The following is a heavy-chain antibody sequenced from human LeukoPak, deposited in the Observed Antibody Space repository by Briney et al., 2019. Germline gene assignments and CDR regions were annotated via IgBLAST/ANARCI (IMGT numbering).Heavy chain of an antibody. V-gene: IGHV4-4*07. CDR1: GGSLSYYY. Sequence: SETLSLTCAVYGGSLSYYYWSWIRQPAGKGLEWIGRIYTSGSTNYNPSLKSRVTMSVDTSKNQFSLKLSSVTAADTAVYYCARDFGATIRYYYYMDVWGKGTTVTVSS. D-gene: IGHD5-12*01. J-gene: IGHJ6*03. CDR2: IYTSGST. CDR3: ARDFGATIRYYYYMDV.